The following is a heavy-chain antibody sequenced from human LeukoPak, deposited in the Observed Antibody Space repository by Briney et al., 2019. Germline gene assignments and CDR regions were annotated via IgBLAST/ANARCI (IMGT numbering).Heavy chain of an antibody. CDR1: GYTFTSYD. J-gene: IGHJ3*02. V-gene: IGHV1-8*03. Sequence: ASVKVSCKASGYTFTSYDINWVRQATGQGLEWMGWMNPNSGNTGYAQKFQGRVTITRNTSISTAYMELSSLRSEDTAVYYCARPSYDSSGYYWSSDAFDIWGQGTMVTVSS. CDR2: MNPNSGNT. CDR3: ARPSYDSSGYYWSSDAFDI. D-gene: IGHD3-22*01.